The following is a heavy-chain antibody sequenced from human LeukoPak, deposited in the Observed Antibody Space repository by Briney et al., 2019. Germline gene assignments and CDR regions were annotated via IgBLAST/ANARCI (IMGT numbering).Heavy chain of an antibody. V-gene: IGHV3-21*01. CDR1: GFTFSSYS. CDR2: ISSSSSYI. J-gene: IGHJ3*02. D-gene: IGHD3-22*01. Sequence: GGSLRLSCAASGFTFSSYSMNWVRQAPGKGLEWVSSISSSSSYIYYADSVKGRFTISRDNAKSSLYLQMNSLRAEDTAVYYCARDRKISFYYYYDSSGGENAFDIWGQGTMVTVSS. CDR3: ARDRKISFYYYYDSSGGENAFDI.